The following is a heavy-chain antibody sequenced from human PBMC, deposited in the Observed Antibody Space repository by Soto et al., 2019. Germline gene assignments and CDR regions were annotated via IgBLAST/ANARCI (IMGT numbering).Heavy chain of an antibody. CDR3: AREHCSGGSCRTRAFDY. Sequence: GGSLRLSCAASGFTFSSYAMSWVRQAPGKGLEWVSAISGSGGSTYYADSVKGRFTISRDNSKNTLYLQMNSLRAEDTAVYYCAREHCSGGSCRTRAFDYWGQGTLVTVSS. D-gene: IGHD2-15*01. V-gene: IGHV3-23*01. CDR2: ISGSGGST. J-gene: IGHJ4*02. CDR1: GFTFSSYA.